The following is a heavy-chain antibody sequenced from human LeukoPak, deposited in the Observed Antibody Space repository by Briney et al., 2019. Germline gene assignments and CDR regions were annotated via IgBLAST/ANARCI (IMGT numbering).Heavy chain of an antibody. CDR1: GFTFSSYA. CDR2: ISGSGGST. Sequence: GGSLRLSCAASGFTFSSYAMSWVRQAPGKGLEWVSGISGSGGSTYYADSVQGRFTISRDNSKNTLYLQLNSLRTEDTAVYYCAKGPLSYYYDSSGEDAFDIWGQGTMVTVYS. D-gene: IGHD3-22*01. CDR3: AKGPLSYYYDSSGEDAFDI. J-gene: IGHJ3*02. V-gene: IGHV3-23*01.